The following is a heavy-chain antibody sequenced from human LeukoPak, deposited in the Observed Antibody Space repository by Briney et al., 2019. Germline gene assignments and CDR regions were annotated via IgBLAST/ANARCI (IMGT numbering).Heavy chain of an antibody. Sequence: SETLSLTCTVSGGSISSYYWSWIRQPPGKGLEWIGYIYYSGSTNYNPSLKSRVTISVDTSKNQFSLKLSSVTAADTAVYYCARVLSYGNNWFDPWGQGTLVTVSS. D-gene: IGHD3-16*01. CDR1: GGSISSYY. CDR2: IYYSGST. V-gene: IGHV4-59*01. CDR3: ARVLSYGNNWFDP. J-gene: IGHJ5*02.